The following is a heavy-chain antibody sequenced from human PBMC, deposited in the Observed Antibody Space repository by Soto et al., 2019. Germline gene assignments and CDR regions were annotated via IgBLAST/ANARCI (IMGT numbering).Heavy chain of an antibody. CDR3: ARRKLEMMYVGWFDP. V-gene: IGHV4-4*02. D-gene: IGHD2-8*01. J-gene: IGHJ5*02. CDR2: IHHSGST. CDR1: GDSISSRNW. Sequence: QVQLQESGPGLVKPSETLSLTCAVSGDSISSRNWWSCVRQTPGKGLEYIGEIHHSGSTNYNPSLKSRVTMSVDKSKNQFSLNLNSVTAADTAIYYCARRKLEMMYVGWFDPWGQGTLVTVSS.